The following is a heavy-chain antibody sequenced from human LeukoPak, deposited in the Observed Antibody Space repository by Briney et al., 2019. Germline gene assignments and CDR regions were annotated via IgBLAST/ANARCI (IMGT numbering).Heavy chain of an antibody. J-gene: IGHJ3*02. D-gene: IGHD6-13*01. Sequence: SETLSLTCTVSGGSISSYYWSWIRQPPGKGLEWIGYIYYSGSTNYNPSLKSRVTISVDTSKNQFSLKLSSVTAADTAVYYCARGNSSWYHAFDIWGQGTMVTVSS. CDR1: GGSISSYY. CDR3: ARGNSSWYHAFDI. V-gene: IGHV4-59*01. CDR2: IYYSGST.